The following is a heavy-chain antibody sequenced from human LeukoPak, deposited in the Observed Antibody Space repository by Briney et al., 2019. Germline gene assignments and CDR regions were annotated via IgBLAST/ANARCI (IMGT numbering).Heavy chain of an antibody. CDR2: INPSGGYT. D-gene: IGHD6-13*01. CDR3: AREYSGITAAGMFDY. CDR1: GYTFTIYY. J-gene: IGHJ4*02. V-gene: IGHV1-46*01. Sequence: ASVTVSCKASGYTFTIYYMHWVRQAPGQGVEWMGIINPSGGYTSYAQKFQGRVTITRDMDTSTVYMELSSLRSEDTAVYYCAREYSGITAAGMFDYWGQGTLVTVSS.